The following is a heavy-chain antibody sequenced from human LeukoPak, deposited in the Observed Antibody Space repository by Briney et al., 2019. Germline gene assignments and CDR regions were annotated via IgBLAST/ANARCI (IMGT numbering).Heavy chain of an antibody. D-gene: IGHD1-1*01. CDR3: ARGRFGYNYDY. Sequence: QPGGSLRLSCAASGFTFSSYEMNWVRQAPGKGLEWVSYISSSDSTIYYADSVKGRFTISRDNAKNSLYLQMNSLRAEDTAVYYCARGRFGYNYDYWGQGTLVIVSS. J-gene: IGHJ4*02. V-gene: IGHV3-48*03. CDR2: ISSSDSTI. CDR1: GFTFSSYE.